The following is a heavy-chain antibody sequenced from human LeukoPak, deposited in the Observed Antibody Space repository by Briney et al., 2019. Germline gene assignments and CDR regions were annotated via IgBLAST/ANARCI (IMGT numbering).Heavy chain of an antibody. Sequence: PGGSLRLSCAASGFTFSSYSMNWVRQAPGKGLEWVSYISSSSSTIYYADSVKGRFTISRDNAKNSLYLQMNSLRSEDTAVYYCAAVTYYYDSSGLYEDYWGQGTLVTVSS. V-gene: IGHV3-48*04. D-gene: IGHD3-22*01. CDR2: ISSSSSTI. CDR1: GFTFSSYS. CDR3: AAVTYYYDSSGLYEDY. J-gene: IGHJ4*02.